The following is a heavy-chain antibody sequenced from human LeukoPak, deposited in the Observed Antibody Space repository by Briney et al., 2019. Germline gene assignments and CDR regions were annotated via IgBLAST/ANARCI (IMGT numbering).Heavy chain of an antibody. D-gene: IGHD6-13*01. Sequence: LSLTCTXSGGSISSSSYYWGWIRPPPGKGLEWIGSIYYSGSTYYNPSLKSRVTISVDTSKNQFSLKLSSVTAADTAVYYCAGLAAAPPLDFDYWGQGTLVTVSS. CDR1: GGSISSSSYY. CDR2: IYYSGST. J-gene: IGHJ4*02. V-gene: IGHV4-39*01. CDR3: AGLAAAPPLDFDY.